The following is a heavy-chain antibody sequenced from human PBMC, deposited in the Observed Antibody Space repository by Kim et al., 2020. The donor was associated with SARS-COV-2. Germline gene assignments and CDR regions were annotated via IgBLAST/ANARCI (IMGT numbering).Heavy chain of an antibody. D-gene: IGHD5-12*01. CDR2: IYTSGST. J-gene: IGHJ3*02. CDR1: GGSISSYY. CDR3: AREVDIVATMMMGDAFDI. V-gene: IGHV4-4*07. Sequence: SETLSLTCTVSGGSISSYYWSWIRQPAGKGLEWIGRIYTSGSTNYNPSLKSRVTMSVDTSKNQFSLKLSSVTAADTAVYYCAREVDIVATMMMGDAFDIWGQGTMVTVSS.